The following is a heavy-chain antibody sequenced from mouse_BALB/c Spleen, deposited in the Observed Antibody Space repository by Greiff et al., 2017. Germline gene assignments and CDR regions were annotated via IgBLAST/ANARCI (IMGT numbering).Heavy chain of an antibody. CDR1: GFTFSSYT. CDR3: ARLWGGYFDY. V-gene: IGHV5-12-2*01. D-gene: IGHD4-1*01. CDR2: ISNGGGST. J-gene: IGHJ2*01. Sequence: EVKLMESGGGLVQPGGSLKLSCAASGFTFSSYTMSWVRQTPEKRLEWVAYISNGGGSTYYPDTVKGRFTISRDNAKNTLYLQMSSLKSEDTAMYYCARLWGGYFDYWGQGTTLTVSS.